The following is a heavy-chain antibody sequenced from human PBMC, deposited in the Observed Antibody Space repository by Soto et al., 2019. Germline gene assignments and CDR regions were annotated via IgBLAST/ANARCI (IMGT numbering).Heavy chain of an antibody. Sequence: QVQVVQSGPELKKPGASVKVSCKAQGYIFTKYGIGWVRQAPGHGLEWMGLINVYNGDRKVAQKFQDRGPMTTDTATDTAYMELKGLRSGDTAVYYCARLQLGGDRMLNWFDPWGQGTLVTVSS. V-gene: IGHV1-18*01. D-gene: IGHD2-21*02. CDR1: GYIFTKYG. CDR3: ARLQLGGDRMLNWFDP. CDR2: INVYNGDR. J-gene: IGHJ5*02.